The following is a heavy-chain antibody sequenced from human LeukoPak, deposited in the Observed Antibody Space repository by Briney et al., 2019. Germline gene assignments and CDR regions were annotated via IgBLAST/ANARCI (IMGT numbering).Heavy chain of an antibody. D-gene: IGHD6-19*01. CDR3: ARDPYSSGWYYFDY. Sequence: ASVKVSCKASGYTFTSYGISWVRQAPGQGLEWMGWISAYNGNTNYAQKLQGRVTTTTDTSTSTAYMELRSLRSDDTAVYYCARDPYSSGWYYFDYWGQGTLVTVSS. CDR1: GYTFTSYG. J-gene: IGHJ4*02. CDR2: ISAYNGNT. V-gene: IGHV1-18*04.